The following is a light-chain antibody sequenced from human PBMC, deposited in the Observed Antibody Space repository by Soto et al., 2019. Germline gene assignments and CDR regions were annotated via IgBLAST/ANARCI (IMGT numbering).Light chain of an antibody. V-gene: IGLV3-1*01. CDR1: KLGNKY. CDR2: EDR. J-gene: IGLJ2*01. CDR3: QAWDSSTGV. Sequence: SYELTQPPSVSVSPGQTASITCSGDKLGNKYASWYQQKSGQSPVLVIYEDRKRPSGVPERFSGSNSGNTATLIISGTQAMDEADYYCQAWDSSTGVFGGGTKVTVL.